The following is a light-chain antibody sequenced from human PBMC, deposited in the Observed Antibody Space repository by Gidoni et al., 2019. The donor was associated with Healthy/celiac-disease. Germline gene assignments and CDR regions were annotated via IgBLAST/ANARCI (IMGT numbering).Light chain of an antibody. CDR3: QQYGSSPPLT. J-gene: IGKJ4*01. CDR2: GAS. Sequence: EIVLTQSPGTLSLSPGERATLSCRASQRVSSSYLAWYQQKPGQAPRLLIYGASSRATGIPDRFSGRGSGTDFTLTISRLEPEDFAVYYCQQYGSSPPLTFGGGTKVEIK. V-gene: IGKV3-20*01. CDR1: QRVSSSY.